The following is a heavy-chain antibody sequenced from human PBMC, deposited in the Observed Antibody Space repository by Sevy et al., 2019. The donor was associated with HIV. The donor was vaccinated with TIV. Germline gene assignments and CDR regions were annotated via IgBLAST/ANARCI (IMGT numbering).Heavy chain of an antibody. D-gene: IGHD6-13*01. CDR1: GFTFSDYA. Sequence: GGSLRLSCAASGFTFSDYAMHWVRQAPGKGLEWVAVISHDGFNQYYADSVKGRLTIPRDSSKTTLYLEMHSLRAEDTALYYCARDRRAGYSSNWYRDFDYWGQGTLVTVSS. CDR3: ARDRRAGYSSNWYRDFDY. CDR2: ISHDGFNQ. V-gene: IGHV3-30*04. J-gene: IGHJ4*02.